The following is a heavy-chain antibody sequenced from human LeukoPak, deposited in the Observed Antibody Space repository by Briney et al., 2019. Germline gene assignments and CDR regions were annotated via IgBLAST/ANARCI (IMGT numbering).Heavy chain of an antibody. Sequence: GASVKVSCKASGGTFSSYAISWVRQAPGQGLEWMGGIIPIFGTANYAQKFQGRVTITADKSTSTAYMELSSLRSEDTAVYYCANTVGSSWYSSRGYFQHWGQGTLVTVSS. CDR3: ANTVGSSWYSSRGYFQH. D-gene: IGHD6-13*01. J-gene: IGHJ1*01. CDR1: GGTFSSYA. CDR2: IIPIFGTA. V-gene: IGHV1-69*06.